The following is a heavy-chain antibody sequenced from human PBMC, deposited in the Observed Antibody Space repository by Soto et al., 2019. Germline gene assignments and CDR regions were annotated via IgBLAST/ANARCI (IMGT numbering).Heavy chain of an antibody. J-gene: IGHJ4*02. CDR2: INPSGGST. CDR1: GYTFTSYA. CDR3: ARVYCSGGSCYSIDY. V-gene: IGHV1-46*03. D-gene: IGHD2-15*01. Sequence: ASVKVSCKASGYTFTSYAMHWVRQAPGQGLEWMGIINPSGGSTNYAQKFQGRVTMTRDTSTSTVYMELSSLRSEDTAVYYCARVYCSGGSCYSIDYWGQGTLVTVSS.